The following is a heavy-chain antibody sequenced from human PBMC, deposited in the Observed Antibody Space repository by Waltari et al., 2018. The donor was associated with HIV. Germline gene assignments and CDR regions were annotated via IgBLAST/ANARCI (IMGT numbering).Heavy chain of an antibody. V-gene: IGHV3-30*01. Sequence: QVQLVESGGGVVQHGRSLRLSCVASGFTFRRYAMHLVPQAQGKGLAWVAVISYDGSNKYYADSVKGRFTISRDNSKNTLYLQMNSLRAEDTAVYYCARAEGKGQWLHQGFDPWGQGTLVTVSS. D-gene: IGHD6-19*01. CDR1: GFTFRRYA. CDR3: ARAEGKGQWLHQGFDP. J-gene: IGHJ5*02. CDR2: ISYDGSNK.